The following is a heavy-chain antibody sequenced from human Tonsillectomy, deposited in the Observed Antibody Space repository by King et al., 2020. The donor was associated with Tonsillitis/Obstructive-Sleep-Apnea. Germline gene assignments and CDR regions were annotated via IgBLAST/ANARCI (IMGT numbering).Heavy chain of an antibody. D-gene: IGHD3-3*01. J-gene: IGHJ6*03. Sequence: VQLVESGGGLVQPGRSLRLSCAASGFTFDDYAMHWVRQAPGKGLEWVSGISWNSGSIGYADSVKGRFTISRDNAKNSLYLQMTSLRAEDTALYYCTKDTGRFLTPYMDVWGKGTTVTVSS. CDR2: ISWNSGSI. CDR3: TKDTGRFLTPYMDV. V-gene: IGHV3-9*01. CDR1: GFTFDDYA.